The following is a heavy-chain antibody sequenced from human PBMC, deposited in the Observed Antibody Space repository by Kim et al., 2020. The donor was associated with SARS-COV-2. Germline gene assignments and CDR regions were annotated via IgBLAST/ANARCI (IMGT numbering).Heavy chain of an antibody. CDR2: ISSSSSYI. J-gene: IGHJ4*02. CDR3: ARDLGAVAGATDY. D-gene: IGHD6-19*01. V-gene: IGHV3-21*01. Sequence: GGSLRLSCAASGFTFSSYSMNWVRQAPGKGLEWVSSISSSSSYIYYADSVKGRFTISRDNAKNSLYLQMNSLRAEDTAVYYCARDLGAVAGATDYWGQGTLVTVSS. CDR1: GFTFSSYS.